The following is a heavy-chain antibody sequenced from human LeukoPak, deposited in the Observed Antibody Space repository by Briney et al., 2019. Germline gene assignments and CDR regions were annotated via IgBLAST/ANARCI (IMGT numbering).Heavy chain of an antibody. CDR1: GGSFSDFY. CDR3: AGRIPEADYTRYYYYYGMDL. CDR2: IVHSGST. D-gene: IGHD4-11*01. J-gene: IGHJ6*02. Sequence: SETLSLTCAVYGGSFSDFYWSWIRQPPGKGLEWIGEIVHSGSTNYNPSLKSRVSISVDTSKNQFSLRLSSVTAADTAVYFCAGRIPEADYTRYYYYYGMDLWGQGTTVTVSS. V-gene: IGHV4-34*12.